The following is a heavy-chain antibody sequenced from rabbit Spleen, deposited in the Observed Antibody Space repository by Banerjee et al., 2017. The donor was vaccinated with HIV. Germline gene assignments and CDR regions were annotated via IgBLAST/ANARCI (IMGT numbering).Heavy chain of an antibody. Sequence: QSLEESGGDLVKPGASLTLTCTASGFSFSNSDYMCWVRQAPGKGLEWISCIGGSSSDFTYSATWAKGRFTCSKTSSTTMTLQMTRLTVADTATYFCARDTGTSFSTYGMDLWGQGTLVTVS. CDR1: GFSFSNSDY. CDR3: ARDTGTSFSTYGMDL. V-gene: IGHV1S40*01. CDR2: IGGSSSDFT. D-gene: IGHD7-1*01. J-gene: IGHJ6*01.